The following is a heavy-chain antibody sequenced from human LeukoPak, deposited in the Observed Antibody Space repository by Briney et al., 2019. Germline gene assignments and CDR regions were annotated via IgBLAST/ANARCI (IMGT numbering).Heavy chain of an antibody. CDR3: ARDGVGSNYAEYNWFDP. CDR1: GGSISNGDYY. V-gene: IGHV4-30-4*01. CDR2: IYYSGST. D-gene: IGHD4-11*01. J-gene: IGHJ5*02. Sequence: SETLSLTCTVSGGSISNGDYYWSWIRQPPGKGLEWIGYIYYSGSTYYNPSLKSRVTISVDTSKNQFSLKLSSVTAADTAVYYCARDGVGSNYAEYNWFDPWGQGTLVTVSS.